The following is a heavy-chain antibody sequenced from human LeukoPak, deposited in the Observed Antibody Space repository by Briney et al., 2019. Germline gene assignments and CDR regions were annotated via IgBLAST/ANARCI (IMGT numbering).Heavy chain of an antibody. J-gene: IGHJ3*02. D-gene: IGHD2-15*01. CDR3: ARGRPRVGYCSGGSCYKNRHYDI. CDR1: GYTFTSYD. CDR2: MNPNSGNT. Sequence: ASVKVSCKASGYTFTSYDINWVRQATGQGLEWMGWMNPNSGNTGYAQKFQGRVTITRNTSISTAYMELSSLRSEDTAVYYCARGRPRVGYCSGGSCYKNRHYDIWAKGQWSPSLQ. V-gene: IGHV1-8*03.